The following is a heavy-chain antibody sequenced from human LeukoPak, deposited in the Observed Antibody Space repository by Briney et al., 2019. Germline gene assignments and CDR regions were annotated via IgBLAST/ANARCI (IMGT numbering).Heavy chain of an antibody. CDR1: GFTFNNYW. V-gene: IGHV3-74*01. J-gene: IGHJ4*02. Sequence: GGSLRLSCGVSGFTFNNYWMPWVRQAPGKGLVWVSRINMDGRTTGYADSVKGRFTISRDNAANTLYLQMNSLRAEDTAVYYCARSVRHSNSGWFAFDNWGQGTLVTVSS. D-gene: IGHD6-19*01. CDR2: INMDGRTT. CDR3: ARSVRHSNSGWFAFDN.